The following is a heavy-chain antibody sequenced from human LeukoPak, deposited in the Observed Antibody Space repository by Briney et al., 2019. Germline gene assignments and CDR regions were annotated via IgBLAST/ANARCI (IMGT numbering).Heavy chain of an antibody. D-gene: IGHD3-9*01. CDR1: GGSFRGYY. CDR2: INHRGST. Sequence: SETLSLTCAVYGGSFRGYYWSWIRQPPGKGLEWIGEINHRGSTKYNPSLKSRVTISVGTSKNQFSVNLRSATAADTAVYYCARGDILTGYSYWGQGTLVTVSS. J-gene: IGHJ4*02. V-gene: IGHV4-34*01. CDR3: ARGDILTGYSY.